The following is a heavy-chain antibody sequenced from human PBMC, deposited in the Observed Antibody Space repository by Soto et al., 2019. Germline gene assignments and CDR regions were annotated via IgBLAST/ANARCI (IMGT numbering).Heavy chain of an antibody. CDR3: ARGSSGYYGYYFDY. V-gene: IGHV4-30-4*01. CDR2: IYYSGST. CDR1: GGSISSGDYY. Sequence: PSETLSLTCTVSGGSISSGDYYWSWIRQPPGKGLEWIGYIYYSGSTYYNPSLKSRVTISVDTSKNQFSLKLSSVTAADTAVYYCARGSSGYYGYYFDYWGQGTLVTVSS. D-gene: IGHD3-22*01. J-gene: IGHJ4*02.